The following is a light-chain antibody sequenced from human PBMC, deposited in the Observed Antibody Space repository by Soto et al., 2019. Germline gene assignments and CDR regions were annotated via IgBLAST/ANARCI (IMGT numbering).Light chain of an antibody. CDR3: CSYTVRGTDV. Sequence: QSALTQPASVSGSPGQSITISCTGTSSDIGDYNYVSWYQQHPDKAPKVMIYDVNNRPSGISNRFSGSKFGNTASLTISGLQAEDEADYYCCSYTVRGTDVFGTGTKLTVL. J-gene: IGLJ1*01. CDR2: DVN. CDR1: SSDIGDYNY. V-gene: IGLV2-14*01.